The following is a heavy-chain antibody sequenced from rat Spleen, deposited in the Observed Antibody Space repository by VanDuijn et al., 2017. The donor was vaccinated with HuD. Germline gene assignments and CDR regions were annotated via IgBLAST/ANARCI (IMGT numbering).Heavy chain of an antibody. Sequence: EVQLQESGPGLVKPSQSLSLTCSVTGYSITSNYWVWIRKFPGSKLEWIGHITYSGTTTYNPSLKSRISITKDTSKNQFFLQLNSVTTEDTATYYCARSNYPGIPFAYWGQGTLVTVSS. J-gene: IGHJ3*01. CDR1: GYSITSNY. CDR2: ITYSGTT. CDR3: ARSNYPGIPFAY. D-gene: IGHD1-4*01. V-gene: IGHV3-1*01.